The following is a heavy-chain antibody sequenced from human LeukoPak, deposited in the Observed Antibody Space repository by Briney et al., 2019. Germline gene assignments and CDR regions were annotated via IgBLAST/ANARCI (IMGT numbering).Heavy chain of an antibody. V-gene: IGHV3-11*04. CDR3: ARTYSSSWYGAFDI. CDR1: GFTFSDYY. Sequence: PGGSLRLSCAASGFTFSDYYMSWIRQAPGKGLEWVSYISSSGSTIYYPDSVKGRFTISRDNAKNSLYLQMNSLRAEDTAVYYCARTYSSSWYGAFDIWGQGTMVTVSS. CDR2: ISSSGSTI. D-gene: IGHD6-13*01. J-gene: IGHJ3*02.